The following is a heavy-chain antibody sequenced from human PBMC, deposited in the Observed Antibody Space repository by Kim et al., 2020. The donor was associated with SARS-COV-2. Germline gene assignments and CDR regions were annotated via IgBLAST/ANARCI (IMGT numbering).Heavy chain of an antibody. Sequence: SETLSLTCTVSGGSISSGSYYWSWIRQPAGKGLEWIGRIYTSGSTNYNPSLKSRVTISVDTSKNQFSLKLSSVTAADTAVYYCAREAVEMATIYYGAFDYWGQGTLVTVSS. J-gene: IGHJ4*02. D-gene: IGHD5-12*01. V-gene: IGHV4-61*02. CDR2: IYTSGST. CDR3: AREAVEMATIYYGAFDY. CDR1: GGSISSGSYY.